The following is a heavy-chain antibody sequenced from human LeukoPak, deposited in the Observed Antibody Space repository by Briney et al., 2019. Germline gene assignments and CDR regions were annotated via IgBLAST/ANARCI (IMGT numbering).Heavy chain of an antibody. J-gene: IGHJ5*02. V-gene: IGHV1-2*02. D-gene: IGHD3-3*01. CDR3: ARVVTFGVRHPLYNWFDP. CDR2: INPNSGGT. CDR1: GYTFTGYY. Sequence: ASVKVSCKASGYTFTGYYMHWVRQAPGQGLEWMGWINPNSGGTNYAQKFQGRVTMTRDTSISTAYMELSRLRSDDTAVYYCARVVTFGVRHPLYNWFDPWGQGTLVTVSS.